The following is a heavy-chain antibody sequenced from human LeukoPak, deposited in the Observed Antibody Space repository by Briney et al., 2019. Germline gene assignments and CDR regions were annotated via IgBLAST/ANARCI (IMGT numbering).Heavy chain of an antibody. CDR1: GGSFSGYY. D-gene: IGHD4-17*01. CDR2: INHSGST. Sequence: SETLSLTCAVYGGSFSGYYWSWIRQPPGKGLEGIGEINHSGSTNYNPSLKSRVTISVDTSKNQFSLKLSSVTAADTAVYYCARDYGDYDPLFGYWGQGTLVTVSS. CDR3: ARDYGDYDPLFGY. J-gene: IGHJ4*02. V-gene: IGHV4-34*01.